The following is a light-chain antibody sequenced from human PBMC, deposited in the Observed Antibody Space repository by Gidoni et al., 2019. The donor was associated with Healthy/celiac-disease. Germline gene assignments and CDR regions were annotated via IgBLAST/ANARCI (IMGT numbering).Light chain of an antibody. CDR1: QSVSSSD. Sequence: EIVLTQSPGTLSLSPGERATLSCRASQSVSSSDLAWYQQKPGQAPRLLIYGESSSATGIPARFSGSGSGKDFTLTISRLEPEDFAVYYCQQYGSSPQTFGPGTKVDIK. V-gene: IGKV3-20*01. CDR3: QQYGSSPQT. J-gene: IGKJ3*01. CDR2: GES.